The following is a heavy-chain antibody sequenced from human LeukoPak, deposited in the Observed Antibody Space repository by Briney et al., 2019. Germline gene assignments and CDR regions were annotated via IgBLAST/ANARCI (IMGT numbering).Heavy chain of an antibody. CDR1: GGSISSGGYY. J-gene: IGHJ5*02. CDR2: IYHSGST. Sequence: PSETLSLTCTVSGGSISSGGYYWSWIRQPPGKGLEWIGYIYHSGSTYYNPSLKSRVTISVDTSKNQFSLKLSSVTAADTAVYYCARHGVIAAADNWFDPWGQGTLVTVSS. V-gene: IGHV4-30-2*01. CDR3: ARHGVIAAADNWFDP. D-gene: IGHD6-13*01.